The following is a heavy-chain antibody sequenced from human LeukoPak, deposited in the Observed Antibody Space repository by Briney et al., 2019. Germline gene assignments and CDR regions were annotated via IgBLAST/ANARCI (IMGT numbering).Heavy chain of an antibody. J-gene: IGHJ4*02. CDR3: ARAEAAAGTGHLY. Sequence: GGSLRLSCAASGFTVSSNYMSWVRQAPGKGLEWVSLIYTGGSTYYADSVKGRFIISRDNSKNTVYLQMNSLRSEDTAVYYCARAEAAAGTGHLYWGQGTLVTVSS. CDR1: GFTVSSNY. D-gene: IGHD6-13*01. V-gene: IGHV3-53*05. CDR2: IYTGGST.